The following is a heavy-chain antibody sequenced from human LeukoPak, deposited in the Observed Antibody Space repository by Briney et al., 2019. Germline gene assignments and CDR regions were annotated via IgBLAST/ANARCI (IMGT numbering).Heavy chain of an antibody. CDR2: IKQDGSEK. Sequence: GGSLRLSCAASGFTFSSYWMSWVRQAPGKGLEWVANIKQDGSEKYYVDSVKGRFTISRDNAKNSLYLQMNSLRVDDTAVYYCVGDYGDFAGRLAYWGQGTLVTVSS. CDR3: VGDYGDFAGRLAY. CDR1: GFTFSSYW. J-gene: IGHJ4*02. V-gene: IGHV3-7*01. D-gene: IGHD4-17*01.